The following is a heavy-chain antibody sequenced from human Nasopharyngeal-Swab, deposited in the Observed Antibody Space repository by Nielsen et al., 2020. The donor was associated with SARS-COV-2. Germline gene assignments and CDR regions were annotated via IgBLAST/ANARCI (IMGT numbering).Heavy chain of an antibody. CDR3: ARASRGWS. V-gene: IGHV3-23*01. CDR2: ISGSGDTT. Sequence: GESLKISCEASGFDFGSHAMSWVRQAPGKGPEWVSSISGSGDTTYYADSVRGRFTISRDNSRKTLDLQMTSLRVEDTAVYYCARASRGWSWGQGTLVTVSS. CDR1: GFDFGSHA. J-gene: IGHJ5*02. D-gene: IGHD6-19*01.